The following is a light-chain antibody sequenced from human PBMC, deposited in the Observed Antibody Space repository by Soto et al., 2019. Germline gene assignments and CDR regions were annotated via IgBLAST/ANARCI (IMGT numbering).Light chain of an antibody. CDR1: QSVYSS. J-gene: IGKJ3*01. Sequence: ETVITQSPATLSVSPGERATLSCWASQSVYSSLAWYQQKPGQAPRLLIYGASTRATGIPARFSGSGSGTEFTLTISSLQSEDFAVYYCQQYNTWPRTFGPGTKVDIK. V-gene: IGKV3-15*01. CDR3: QQYNTWPRT. CDR2: GAS.